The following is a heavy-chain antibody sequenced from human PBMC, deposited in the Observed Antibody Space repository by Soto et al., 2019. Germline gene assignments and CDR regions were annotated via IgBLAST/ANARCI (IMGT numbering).Heavy chain of an antibody. Sequence: PGWSLRLSCAASGFTSSSYAMHWVRQAPGKGLEWVAVISYDGSNKYYADSVKGRFTISRDNSKNTLYLQMNSLRAEDTAVYYCARHLYGMDVWGQGTTVTVSS. CDR1: GFTSSSYA. J-gene: IGHJ6*02. CDR2: ISYDGSNK. CDR3: ARHLYGMDV. V-gene: IGHV3-30-3*01.